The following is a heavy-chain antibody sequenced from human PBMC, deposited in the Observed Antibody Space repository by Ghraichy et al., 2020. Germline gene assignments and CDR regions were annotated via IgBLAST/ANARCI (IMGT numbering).Heavy chain of an antibody. CDR3: AKMGRGLWFRESNDS. D-gene: IGHD3-10*01. CDR2: ISGNGADT. Sequence: GGSLRLSCAASGFSFTSYAMSWVRQGPGKGLEWVSAISGNGADTFYADSVKGRFTISRDNSKNKLYLQMNSLRAEDTAVYYCAKMGRGLWFRESNDSWGQGTLVTVAA. J-gene: IGHJ4*01. V-gene: IGHV3-23*01. CDR1: GFSFTSYA.